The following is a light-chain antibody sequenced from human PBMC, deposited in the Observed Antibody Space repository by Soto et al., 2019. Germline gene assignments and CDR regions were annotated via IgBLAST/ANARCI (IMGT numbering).Light chain of an antibody. V-gene: IGKV1-5*03. CDR1: QTISSW. Sequence: LSGSVGDRVTITCRASQTISSWLAWYQQKPGKAPKLLIYKASTLKSGVPSRSSGSGSGTEFTLTISSLQPDDFATYYCQRYNSYSEAFGQGTKV. CDR2: KAS. J-gene: IGKJ1*01. CDR3: QRYNSYSEA.